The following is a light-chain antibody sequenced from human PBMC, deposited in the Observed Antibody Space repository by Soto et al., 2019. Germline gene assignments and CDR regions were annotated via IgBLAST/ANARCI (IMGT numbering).Light chain of an antibody. CDR2: TNN. Sequence: QSVLTQPPSASGTPGQRIIISCSGSTSNIESHSVNWYQHVPGTAPKLLIVTNNQRPSGVPDRFSGSKSGASASLAISGLQSEDEADYYCAAWDDSLNALLFGGGTKVTVL. J-gene: IGLJ3*02. V-gene: IGLV1-44*01. CDR3: AAWDDSLNALL. CDR1: TSNIESHS.